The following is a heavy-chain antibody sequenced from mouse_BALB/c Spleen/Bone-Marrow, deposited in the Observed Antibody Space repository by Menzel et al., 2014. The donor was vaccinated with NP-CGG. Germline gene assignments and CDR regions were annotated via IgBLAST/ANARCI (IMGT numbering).Heavy chain of an antibody. CDR3: ARLGDYDAFAY. Sequence: VQLQQSGAELAKPGASVKMSCKASGYTFTSYWMHWVKQRPGQGLKWIGYINPSTGYTEYNQKFKDKATLTADKSSSTAYMQLSSLTSEDSAVYYCARLGDYDAFAYWGQGTLVTVSA. J-gene: IGHJ3*01. V-gene: IGHV1-7*01. CDR2: INPSTGYT. CDR1: GYTFTSYW. D-gene: IGHD2-4*01.